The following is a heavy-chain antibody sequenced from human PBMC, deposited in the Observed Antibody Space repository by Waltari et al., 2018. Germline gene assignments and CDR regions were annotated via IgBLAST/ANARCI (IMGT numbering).Heavy chain of an antibody. CDR1: GDSLSGNNW. D-gene: IGHD3-10*01. CDR2: IYHGGST. Sequence: QVQLQESGPGQVKPSGTLSLTCAVSGDSLSGNNWWSWFRQAPGKGLEWIGEIYHGGSTNYNPSLESRATISVDKSKNQFSLKLYSVTAADTAMYYCARVWFGELLRNYYYYMDVWGKGTTVTVSS. J-gene: IGHJ6*03. V-gene: IGHV4-4*02. CDR3: ARVWFGELLRNYYYYMDV.